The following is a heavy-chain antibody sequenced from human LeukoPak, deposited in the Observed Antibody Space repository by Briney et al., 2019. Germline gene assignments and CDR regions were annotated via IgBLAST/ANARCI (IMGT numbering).Heavy chain of an antibody. CDR2: IYYSGTT. V-gene: IGHV4-59*12. Sequence: MPSETLSLTCTVSGGSISNYYWSWIRQPPGKGLEWIGYIYYSGTTNYNPSLKSRVTISVDTSKNQFSLKLSSVTAADTAVYYCARMYDSTFDYWGQGTLVTVSS. J-gene: IGHJ4*02. CDR3: ARMYDSTFDY. CDR1: GGSISNYY. D-gene: IGHD3-22*01.